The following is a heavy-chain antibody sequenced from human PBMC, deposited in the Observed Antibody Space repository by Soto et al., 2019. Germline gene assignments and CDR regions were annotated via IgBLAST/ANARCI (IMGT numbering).Heavy chain of an antibody. J-gene: IGHJ6*02. CDR3: ASGYSSSWYPLYYGMDV. V-gene: IGHV1-18*01. CDR1: GYTFTSYG. CDR2: ISAYNGNT. Sequence: VSVKVSCKASGYTFTSYGISWFRQAPGQGLEWMGWISAYNGNTNYAQKLQGRVTMTTDTSTSTAYMELRSLRSDDTAVYYCASGYSSSWYPLYYGMDVWGQGTTVTVSS. D-gene: IGHD6-13*01.